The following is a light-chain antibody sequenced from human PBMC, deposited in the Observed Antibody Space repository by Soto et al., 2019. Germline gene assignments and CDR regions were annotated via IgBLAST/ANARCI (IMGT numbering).Light chain of an antibody. J-gene: IGLJ2*01. CDR3: SSYTSSSTLVV. V-gene: IGLV2-14*01. CDR2: DVS. CDR1: SSDVGGYNY. Sequence: QSVLTRPASVSGSPGQSITISCTGTSSDVGGYNYVSWYQQHPGKAPKLMIYDVSNRPSGVSNRFSGSKSGNTASLTISGLQAEDEADYYCSSYTSSSTLVVFGVGTQLTVL.